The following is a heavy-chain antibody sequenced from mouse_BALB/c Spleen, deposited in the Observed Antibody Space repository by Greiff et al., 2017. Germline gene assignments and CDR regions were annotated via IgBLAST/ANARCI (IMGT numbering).Heavy chain of an antibody. D-gene: IGHD1-2*01. CDR1: GYSITSDYA. Sequence: VQLKQSGPGLVKPSQSLSLTCTVTGYSITSDYAWNWIRQFPGNKLEWMGYISYSGSTSYNPSLKSRISITRDTSKNQFFLQLNSVTTEDTATYYCACTASYFDVWGAGTTVTVSS. CDR2: ISYSGST. V-gene: IGHV3-2*02. J-gene: IGHJ1*01. CDR3: ACTASYFDV.